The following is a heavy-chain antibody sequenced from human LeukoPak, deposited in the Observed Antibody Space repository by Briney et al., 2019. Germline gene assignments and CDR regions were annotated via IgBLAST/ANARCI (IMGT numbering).Heavy chain of an antibody. CDR1: GGSISSSSYY. J-gene: IGHJ4*02. V-gene: IGHV4-39*01. CDR3: ASPLGYCSSTACYGDY. Sequence: SETLSLTCTVSGGSISSSSYYWGWLRRPPGKGLEWIGSIYRSGNTYYNPSLKSRVTISVDTSKNQFSLKLSSVTAADTAVYYCASPLGYCSSTACYGDYWGQGTLVTVSS. CDR2: IYRSGNT. D-gene: IGHD2-2*01.